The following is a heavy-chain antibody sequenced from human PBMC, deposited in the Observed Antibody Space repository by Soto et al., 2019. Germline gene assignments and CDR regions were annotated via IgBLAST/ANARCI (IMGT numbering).Heavy chain of an antibody. J-gene: IGHJ3*02. Sequence: SVKVSCKASGGTFSSYAISWVRQAPGQGLEWMGGIIPIFGTANYAQKFQGRVTITADESTSTAYMELSRLRSEDAAVYYCARGKTGDWGRVSFDIWGQGTMVTVSS. V-gene: IGHV1-69*13. D-gene: IGHD7-27*01. CDR2: IIPIFGTA. CDR3: ARGKTGDWGRVSFDI. CDR1: GGTFSSYA.